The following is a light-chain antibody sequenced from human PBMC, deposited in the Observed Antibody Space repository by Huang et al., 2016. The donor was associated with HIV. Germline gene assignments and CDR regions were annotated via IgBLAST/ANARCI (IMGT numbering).Light chain of an antibody. Sequence: PGSSSMVSGERATPPCRASHVVGGSYIAVYQPKPGPAPRLLVYGASSRATGIPDRFSASGSGTDFTLTISRLEPEDFAVYYCQHYSNSPFTFGPGTKVDLK. CDR2: GAS. J-gene: IGKJ3*01. CDR3: QHYSNSPFT. CDR1: HVVGGSY. V-gene: IGKV3-20*01.